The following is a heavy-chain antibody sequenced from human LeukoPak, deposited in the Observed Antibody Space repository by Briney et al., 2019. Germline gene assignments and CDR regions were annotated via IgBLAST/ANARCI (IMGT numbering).Heavy chain of an antibody. Sequence: SETLSLTCTVSGVSISSYYWSWIRQPPGKGLEWIGYIYYSGSTNYNPSLKSRVTISVDTSKNQFSLKLSSVTAADTAVYYCAGGRYYTRHDYWGQGTLVTVSS. D-gene: IGHD1-26*01. V-gene: IGHV4-59*01. CDR3: AGGRYYTRHDY. J-gene: IGHJ4*02. CDR2: IYYSGST. CDR1: GVSISSYY.